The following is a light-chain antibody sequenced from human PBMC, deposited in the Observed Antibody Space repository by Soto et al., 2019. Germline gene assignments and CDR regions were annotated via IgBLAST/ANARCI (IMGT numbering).Light chain of an antibody. CDR1: QSVRSSF. V-gene: IGKV3-20*01. Sequence: EIVLTQSPGTLSLSPGERATLSCRASQSVRSSFFAWYQQKPGKAPRLLIYGASSRATGIPDRFSGSGSGTDFTFTISRLEPEDFAVYYCQQYGSSPWTFGQGTKVDIK. CDR2: GAS. CDR3: QQYGSSPWT. J-gene: IGKJ1*01.